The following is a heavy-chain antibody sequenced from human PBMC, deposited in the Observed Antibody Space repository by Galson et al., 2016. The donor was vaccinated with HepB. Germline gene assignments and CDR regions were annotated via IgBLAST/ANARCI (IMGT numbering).Heavy chain of an antibody. CDR3: ARDYCSRSTCYGGPVDS. Sequence: SVKVSCKASGYTFTNYDINWVRQAPGQGLEWMGWMDPNTGHTVYAQKFQGRVTMTRDTSISTASMELSSLRSEDTAVYYCARDYCSRSTCYGGPVDSWGQGTLVTVSS. D-gene: IGHD2-2*01. J-gene: IGHJ4*02. CDR2: MDPNTGHT. V-gene: IGHV1-8*01. CDR1: GYTFTNYD.